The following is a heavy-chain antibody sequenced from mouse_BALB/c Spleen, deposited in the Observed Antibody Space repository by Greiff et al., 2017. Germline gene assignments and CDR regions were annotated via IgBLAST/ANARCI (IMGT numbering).Heavy chain of an antibody. CDR3: ARYDYGNYNFDY. V-gene: IGHV14-3*02. D-gene: IGHD2-1*01. J-gene: IGHJ2*01. CDR1: GFNIKDTY. CDR2: IDPANGNT. Sequence: EVQLQESGAELVKPGASVKLSCTASGFNIKDTYMHWVKQRPEQGLEWIGRIDPANGNTKYDPKFQGKATITADTSSNTAYLQLSSLTSEDTAVYYCARYDYGNYNFDYGGQGTTLTVSS.